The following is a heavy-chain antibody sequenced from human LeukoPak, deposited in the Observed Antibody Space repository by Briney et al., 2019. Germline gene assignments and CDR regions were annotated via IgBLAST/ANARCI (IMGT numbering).Heavy chain of an antibody. D-gene: IGHD2-2*01. Sequence: SETLSLTCTVSGGSFSSGGYYWSWIRQHPGKGLEWIGYIYHSGSTYYNPSLKSRVTISVDTSKNQFSLKLSSVTAADTAVYYCARDATFVSTSYYYYYGMDVWGKGTTVTVSS. CDR2: IYHSGST. CDR3: ARDATFVSTSYYYYYGMDV. CDR1: GGSFSSGGYY. J-gene: IGHJ6*04. V-gene: IGHV4-31*03.